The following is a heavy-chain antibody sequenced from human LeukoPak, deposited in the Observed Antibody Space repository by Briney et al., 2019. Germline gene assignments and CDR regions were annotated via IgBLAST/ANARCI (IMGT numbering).Heavy chain of an antibody. CDR3: AYSGSYGHLGY. D-gene: IGHD1-26*01. J-gene: IGHJ4*02. CDR1: GGSIISNAYY. V-gene: IGHV4-39*01. CDR2: IYSSVST. Sequence: SETLSLTCTVSGGSIISNAYYWAWIRQPPGKGLEWIGSIYSSVSTYYNPSLKSRVTISVDTSKNQFSLRLSSVTAADTALYYCAYSGSYGHLGYWGQGIPVTVAS.